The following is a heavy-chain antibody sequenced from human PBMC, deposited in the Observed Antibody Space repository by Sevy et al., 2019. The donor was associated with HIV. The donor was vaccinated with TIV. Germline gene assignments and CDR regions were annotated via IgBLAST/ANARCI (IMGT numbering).Heavy chain of an antibody. V-gene: IGHV4-4*07. J-gene: IGHJ4*02. CDR2: IYNRGNTDYNT. D-gene: IGHD5-12*01. CDR1: GASITTNY. CDR3: AIAVFSTSGTYYFDY. Sequence: SETLSLTCIVSGASITTNYWSWIRQPAGKGLELIGRIYNRGNTDYNTNYNHSLESRVSMSIDTSKNQFSLNLSSVTVADTAVYYCAIAVFSTSGTYYFDYWGQGTLVTVSS.